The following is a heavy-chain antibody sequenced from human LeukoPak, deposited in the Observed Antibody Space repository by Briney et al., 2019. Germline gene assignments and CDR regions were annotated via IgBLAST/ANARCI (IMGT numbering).Heavy chain of an antibody. CDR3: ARDLGAAAGTIDY. J-gene: IGHJ4*02. CDR1: GGTFSSYA. Sequence: SVKVSCKASGGTFSSYAISWVRQAPGQGLEWMGGIIPIFGTANYAQKFQGRVTMTRDTSTSTVYMELSSLRSEDTAVYYCARDLGAAAGTIDYWGQGTLVTVSS. D-gene: IGHD6-13*01. V-gene: IGHV1-69*05. CDR2: IIPIFGTA.